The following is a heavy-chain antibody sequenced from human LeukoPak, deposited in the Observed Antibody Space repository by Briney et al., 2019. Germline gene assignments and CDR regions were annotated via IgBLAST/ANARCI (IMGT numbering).Heavy chain of an antibody. V-gene: IGHV3-33*01. CDR1: GFTFSSYG. J-gene: IGHJ4*02. D-gene: IGHD3-22*01. CDR2: IWYDGSNK. Sequence: GGCLRLSCAASGFTFSSYGMHWVRQAPGKGLGGVAVIWYDGSNKYYADSVKGRFTISRDNSKNPLYLQMSSLRAEDTAVYYCARDWHHDSSCPHLDYWGQGTLVTVSS. CDR3: ARDWHHDSSCPHLDY.